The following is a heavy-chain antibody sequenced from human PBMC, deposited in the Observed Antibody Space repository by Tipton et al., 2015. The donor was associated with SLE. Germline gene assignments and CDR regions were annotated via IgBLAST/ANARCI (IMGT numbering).Heavy chain of an antibody. CDR3: VRDHTAPGLIFDI. CDR1: GFAFNMHW. CDR2: INQGGSEK. Sequence: GSLRLSCVASGFAFNMHWMSWVRQAPGKGLEWVANINQGGSEKYYLDSAKGRITISRDNAHNSLYLQMDSLRVDDTAVYYCVRDHTAPGLIFDIWGQGTTVIVSS. J-gene: IGHJ3*02. V-gene: IGHV3-7*01. D-gene: IGHD2-8*01.